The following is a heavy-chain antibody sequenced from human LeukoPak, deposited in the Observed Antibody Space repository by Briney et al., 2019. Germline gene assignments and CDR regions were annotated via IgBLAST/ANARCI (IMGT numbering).Heavy chain of an antibody. V-gene: IGHV3-7*01. D-gene: IGHD6-13*01. Sequence: GGSLRLSCAASGFTFSSYWMSWVRQAPGKGLEWVANIKQVGREKYYVDSVKGRFTISRDNAKNSLYLQMSSLRAEDTAVYYCLSYSSWYGGGYWGQGTLVTVSS. CDR1: GFTFSSYW. CDR2: IKQVGREK. J-gene: IGHJ4*02. CDR3: LSYSSWYGGGY.